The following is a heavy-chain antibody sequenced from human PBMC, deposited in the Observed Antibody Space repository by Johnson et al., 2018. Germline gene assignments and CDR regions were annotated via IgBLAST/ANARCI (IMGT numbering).Heavy chain of an antibody. CDR3: ARYCSGSSCYGAASDI. CDR1: GASIRNFY. Sequence: QVQLQESGPGLVKPSETLSLTCTVSGASIRNFYWSWIRQPPGKGLEWIGYSFYSGSTTYNPSLKSRVTISVDTSKNQVSLNLSPVTAEDTAVYFCARYCSGSSCYGAASDIWGQGTVVTVSS. V-gene: IGHV4-59*01. D-gene: IGHD2-15*01. J-gene: IGHJ3*02. CDR2: SFYSGST.